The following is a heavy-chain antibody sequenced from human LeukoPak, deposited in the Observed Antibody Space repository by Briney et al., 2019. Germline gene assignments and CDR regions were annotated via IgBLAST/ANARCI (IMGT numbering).Heavy chain of an antibody. V-gene: IGHV4-39*01. CDR1: SSYA. CDR2: IYDSGST. Sequence: SSYAMTWVRQPPGKGLEWIGSIYDSGSTYYNPSLKSRVTISVDTSKNQFSLKLNSVTAADTAVYYCARHYGPWGQGTLVTVSS. D-gene: IGHD3-10*01. CDR3: ARHYGP. J-gene: IGHJ5*02.